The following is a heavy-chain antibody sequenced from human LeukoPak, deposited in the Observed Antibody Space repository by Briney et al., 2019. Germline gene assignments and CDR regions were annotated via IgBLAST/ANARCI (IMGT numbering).Heavy chain of an antibody. CDR2: INHSGST. V-gene: IGHV4-34*01. CDR3: ATRDKWLLNKYFQH. J-gene: IGHJ1*01. D-gene: IGHD3-22*01. CDR1: GGSFSGYY. Sequence: SETLSLTCAVYGGSFSGYYWSWIRQPPGKGLEWIGEINHSGSTNYNPSLKSRVTISVDTSKNQFSLKLSSVTAADTAVYYCATRDKWLLNKYFQHWGQGTLVTVSS.